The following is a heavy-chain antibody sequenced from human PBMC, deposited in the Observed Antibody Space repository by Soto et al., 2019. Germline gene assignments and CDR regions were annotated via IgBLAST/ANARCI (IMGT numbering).Heavy chain of an antibody. D-gene: IGHD3-9*01. CDR3: ATSQDVLRYFDWLLD. V-gene: IGHV1-24*01. CDR2: FDPEDGET. Sequence: ASVKVSCKVSGYTLTELSMHWVRQAPGKGLEWVGGFDPEDGETIYAQKFQGRVTMTEDTSTDTAYMELSSLRSEDTAVYYCATSQDVLRYFDWLLDWGQGTLVTVSS. CDR1: GYTLTELS. J-gene: IGHJ4*02.